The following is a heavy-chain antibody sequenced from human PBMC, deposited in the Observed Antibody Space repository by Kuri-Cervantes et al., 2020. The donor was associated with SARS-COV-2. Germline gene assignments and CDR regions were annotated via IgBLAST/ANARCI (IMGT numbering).Heavy chain of an antibody. Sequence: GGSLRLSCAASGFTFSGYDMHWVRQAPGKGLEWVAFIRYDGSDKYYADSVKGRFTISRDSPKNTLYLQMNSLRAEDTAVYYCANGGSGYYLHDAFDIWGQGTMVTVSS. CDR2: IRYDGSDK. CDR3: ANGGSGYYLHDAFDI. V-gene: IGHV3-30*02. CDR1: GFTFSGYD. D-gene: IGHD3-22*01. J-gene: IGHJ3*02.